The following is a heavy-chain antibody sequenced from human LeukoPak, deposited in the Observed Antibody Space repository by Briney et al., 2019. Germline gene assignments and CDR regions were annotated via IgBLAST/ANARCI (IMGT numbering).Heavy chain of an antibody. J-gene: IGHJ4*02. D-gene: IGHD6-13*01. Sequence: ASVKVSCKASGYTFTGYYMHWVRQAPGQGLEWMGRINPNSGGTNYAQKFQGRVTMTRDTSISTAYMELSRLRSDDTAVYYCARGSYGSCWYYFDYWGQGTLVTVSS. CDR3: ARGSYGSCWYYFDY. CDR2: INPNSGGT. V-gene: IGHV1-2*06. CDR1: GYTFTGYY.